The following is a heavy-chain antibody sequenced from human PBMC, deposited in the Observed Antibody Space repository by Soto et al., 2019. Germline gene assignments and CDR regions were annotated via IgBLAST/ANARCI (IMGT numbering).Heavy chain of an antibody. V-gene: IGHV3-23*01. CDR1: GFTFSSYA. CDR3: AKDPPSPDSILRITMVRGVLDP. Sequence: GGSLRLSCAASGFTFSSYAMSWVRQAPGKGLEWVSAISGSGGSTYYADSVKGRFTISRDNSKNTLYLQMNSLRAEDTAVYYCAKDPPSPDSILRITMVRGVLDPWGQGTLVTVSS. D-gene: IGHD3-10*01. J-gene: IGHJ5*02. CDR2: ISGSGGST.